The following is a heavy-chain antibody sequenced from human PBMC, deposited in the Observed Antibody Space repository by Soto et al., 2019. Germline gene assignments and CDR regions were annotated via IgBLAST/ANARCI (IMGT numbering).Heavy chain of an antibody. V-gene: IGHV4-30-4*02. J-gene: IGHJ5*02. Sequence: SETLSLTCTVSGASITSDDYYWSWIRQPPGKGLEYIAYIYHRGITYYNPSLQSRVTISLDTAKNQFSLKLSSVTAADTAVYYCASSPTYYDFWSGPGFDPWGQGTLVTVSS. D-gene: IGHD3-3*01. CDR2: IYHRGIT. CDR3: ASSPTYYDFWSGPGFDP. CDR1: GASITSDDYY.